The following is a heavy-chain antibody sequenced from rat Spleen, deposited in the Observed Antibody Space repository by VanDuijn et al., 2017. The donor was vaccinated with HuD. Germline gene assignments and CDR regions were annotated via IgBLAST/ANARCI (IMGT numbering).Heavy chain of an antibody. J-gene: IGHJ2*01. Sequence: QVHLKESGPGLVQPSQTLSLTCTVSGFSLTSYGVSWVRQPPGKGLEWMGGIWGDGSTNYNSALKSRLSITRDTSKSQVFLKMNSLQTEDTAMYFCARNRAYYGYNGYFDYWGQGVMVTVSS. D-gene: IGHD1-9*01. CDR3: ARNRAYYGYNGYFDY. CDR1: GFSLTSYG. CDR2: IWGDGST. V-gene: IGHV2-16*01.